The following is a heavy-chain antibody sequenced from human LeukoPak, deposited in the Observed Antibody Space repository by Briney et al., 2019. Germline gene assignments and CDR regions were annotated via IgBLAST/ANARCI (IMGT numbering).Heavy chain of an antibody. CDR2: TYYSGST. CDR1: GGSISSSSYY. Sequence: SETLSLTCTVSGGSISSSSYYWGWIRQPPGKGLEWIGSTYYSGSTYYNPSLKSRVTISVDTSKNQFSLKLSSVTAADTAVYYCARSFLVGARATGNWFDPWGQGTLVTVSS. J-gene: IGHJ5*02. D-gene: IGHD1-26*01. CDR3: ARSFLVGARATGNWFDP. V-gene: IGHV4-39*07.